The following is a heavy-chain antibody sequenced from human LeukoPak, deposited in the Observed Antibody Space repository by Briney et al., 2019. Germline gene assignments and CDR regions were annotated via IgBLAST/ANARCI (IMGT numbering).Heavy chain of an antibody. CDR2: ISRSGSTI. Sequence: GGSLRLSCAASGLTFSSHEMNWVRQAPGKGLEWVSYISRSGSTIYYAHSVKGRFTISRDNAKNSLYLQMNSLRAEDTAAYYCARDNDGKDVWGKGTTVIVSS. D-gene: IGHD2-8*01. CDR3: ARDNDGKDV. J-gene: IGHJ6*04. V-gene: IGHV3-48*03. CDR1: GLTFSSHE.